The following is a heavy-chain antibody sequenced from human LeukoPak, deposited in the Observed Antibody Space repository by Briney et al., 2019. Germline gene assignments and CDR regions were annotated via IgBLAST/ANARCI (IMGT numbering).Heavy chain of an antibody. V-gene: IGHV3-53*01. CDR3: ARGESITIFGVVQTSWAFDI. D-gene: IGHD3-3*01. CDR1: GFTVSSNY. J-gene: IGHJ3*02. CDR2: IYSGGST. Sequence: GESLKISCAASGFTVSSNYMSWVRQAPGKGLEWVSVIYSGGSTYYADSVKGRFTISRDNSKNTLYLQMNSLRAEDTAVYYCARGESITIFGVVQTSWAFDIWGQGTTVTVSS.